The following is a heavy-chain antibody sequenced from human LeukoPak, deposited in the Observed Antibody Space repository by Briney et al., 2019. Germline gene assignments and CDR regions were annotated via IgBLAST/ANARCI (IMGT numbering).Heavy chain of an antibody. V-gene: IGHV4-34*01. Sequence: SETLSLTCAVYGGSFSGYYWSWIRQPPGKGLEWIGEINHSGNTNYNPSLKSRVTISVDTSKNQFSLKLSSVTAADTAVYYCARPRMRITMVRGVMRGMDVWGQGTTVTVSS. J-gene: IGHJ6*02. D-gene: IGHD3-10*01. CDR1: GGSFSGYY. CDR2: INHSGNT. CDR3: ARPRMRITMVRGVMRGMDV.